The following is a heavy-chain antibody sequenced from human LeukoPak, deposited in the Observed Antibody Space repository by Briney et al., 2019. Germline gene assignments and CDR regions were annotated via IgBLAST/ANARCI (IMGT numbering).Heavy chain of an antibody. CDR2: ISSSSYI. V-gene: IGHV3-21*01. Sequence: GGSLRLSCAASGFTFSSYAMSWVRQAPGKGLEWVSSISSSSYIYYADSVKGRFTISRDNAKNSLYLQMNSLRAEDTAVYYCARFEYSSSTDYWGQGTLVTVSS. CDR1: GFTFSSYA. CDR3: ARFEYSSSTDY. D-gene: IGHD6-6*01. J-gene: IGHJ4*02.